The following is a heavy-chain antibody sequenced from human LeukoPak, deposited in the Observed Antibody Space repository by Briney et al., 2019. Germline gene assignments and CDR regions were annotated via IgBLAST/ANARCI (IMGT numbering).Heavy chain of an antibody. CDR2: IIPIFGTA. CDR1: GGAFSSYG. Sequence: PRASVKVSCKASGGAFSSYGISWVRQAPGQGLEWMGGIIPIFGTANYAQKFQGRVTITADESTSTAYMELSSLRSEDTAVYYCARLDEYSSSSRYYGMDVWGQGTTVTVSS. CDR3: ARLDEYSSSSRYYGMDV. V-gene: IGHV1-69*13. D-gene: IGHD6-6*01. J-gene: IGHJ6*02.